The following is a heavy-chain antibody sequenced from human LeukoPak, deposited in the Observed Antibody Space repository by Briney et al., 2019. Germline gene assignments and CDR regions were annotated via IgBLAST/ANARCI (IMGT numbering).Heavy chain of an antibody. CDR3: ARGPATVQTPGVFDY. V-gene: IGHV4-39*07. Sequence: PSETLSLTCTVSGGSISSSSFYWGWIRQPPGKGLEWIGSIHYSGGTYYNPSLKSRVTISVDTSKNQFSLKLSSVTAADTAVYYCARGPATVQTPGVFDYWGQGTLVTVSS. CDR1: GGSISSSSFY. CDR2: IHYSGGT. D-gene: IGHD2-15*01. J-gene: IGHJ4*02.